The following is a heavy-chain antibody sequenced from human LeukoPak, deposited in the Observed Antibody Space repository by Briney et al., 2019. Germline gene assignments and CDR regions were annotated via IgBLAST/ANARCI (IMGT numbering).Heavy chain of an antibody. D-gene: IGHD4-17*01. CDR3: ARGYGDYDRGNWFDP. V-gene: IGHV4-34*01. CDR2: INHSGST. CDR1: GGSFSGYY. J-gene: IGHJ5*02. Sequence: SETLSLTCAVYGGSFSGYYWSWIRQPPGKGLGWIGEINHSGSTNYNPSLKSRVTISVDTSKNQFSLKLSSVTAADTAVYYCARGYGDYDRGNWFDPWGQGTLVTVSS.